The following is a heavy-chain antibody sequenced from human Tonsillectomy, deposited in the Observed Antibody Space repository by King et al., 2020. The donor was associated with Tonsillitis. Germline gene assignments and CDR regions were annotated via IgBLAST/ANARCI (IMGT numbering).Heavy chain of an antibody. CDR2: IYSGGNT. Sequence: VQLVESGGGLIQPGGSLRLSCAASGFSVSSNYMSWVRQAPGKGLEWVSVIYSGGNTYYADSVKGRFTISRDNSKNTLYLQMNTLRAEDTAVYYCARGAGTTFFYNYYGMDVWDQGTTVTVSS. V-gene: IGHV3-53*01. J-gene: IGHJ6*02. CDR3: ARGAGTTFFYNYYGMDV. D-gene: IGHD1-7*01. CDR1: GFSVSSNY.